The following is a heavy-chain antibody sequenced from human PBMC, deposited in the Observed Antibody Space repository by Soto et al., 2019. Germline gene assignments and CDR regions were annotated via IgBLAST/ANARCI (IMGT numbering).Heavy chain of an antibody. CDR3: AGSYGSGSRAFDF. CDR2: IIPMLGMS. D-gene: IGHD3-10*01. Sequence: QVHLVQSGAEVKKPGSSVKVSCKASGDTFSTYTIYWVRQAPGQRLEWMGRIIPMLGMSNYALKFQGRVTSTADRSTTTVYVHLSCLRSDDTAVYYCAGSYGSGSRAFDFWGQGTLVTVSS. CDR1: GDTFSTYT. J-gene: IGHJ4*01. V-gene: IGHV1-69*02.